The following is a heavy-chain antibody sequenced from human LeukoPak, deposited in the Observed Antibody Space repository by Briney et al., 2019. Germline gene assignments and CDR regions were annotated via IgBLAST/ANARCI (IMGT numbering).Heavy chain of an antibody. CDR2: MNPNSGNT. CDR3: ARVRLRAARGWFDP. Sequence: ASVKVSCKASGNTFTSYDINWVRQATGQGLEWMGWMNPNSGNTGYAQKFQGRVTMTRNTSISTAYMELSSLRSEDTAVYYCARVRLRAARGWFDPWGQGTLVTVSS. V-gene: IGHV1-8*01. J-gene: IGHJ5*02. D-gene: IGHD6-25*01. CDR1: GNTFTSYD.